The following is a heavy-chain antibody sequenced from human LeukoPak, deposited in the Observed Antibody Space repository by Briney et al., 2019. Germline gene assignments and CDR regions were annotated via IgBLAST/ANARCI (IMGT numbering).Heavy chain of an antibody. CDR1: GYTFTSYD. CDR3: ARGRRRNILTGYYFGDY. Sequence: ASVKVSCKASGYTFTSYDINWVRQATGQGLEWMGWMNPNSGNTGYAQKSQGRVTMTRNTSISTAYMELSSLRSEDTAVYYCARGRRRNILTGYYFGDYWGQGTLVTVSS. D-gene: IGHD3-9*01. V-gene: IGHV1-8*01. CDR2: MNPNSGNT. J-gene: IGHJ4*02.